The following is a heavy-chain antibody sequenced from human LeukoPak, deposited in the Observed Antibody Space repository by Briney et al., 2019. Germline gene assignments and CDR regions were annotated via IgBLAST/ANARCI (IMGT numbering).Heavy chain of an antibody. CDR3: AREGGGYGLDV. J-gene: IGHJ6*02. CDR1: RFTFNNYW. D-gene: IGHD1-26*01. V-gene: IGHV3-74*01. CDR2: INSDGSST. Sequence: GGSLRLSCAASRFTFNNYWMHWVRQAPGKGLVWVSRINSDGSSTSYADSVKGRFTISRDNAKNTLYLHMNSLGVEDTAVYYCAREGGGYGLDVWGQGTTVTVSS.